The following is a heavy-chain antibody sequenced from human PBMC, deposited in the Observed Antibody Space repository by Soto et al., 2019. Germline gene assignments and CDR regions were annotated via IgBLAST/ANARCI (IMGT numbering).Heavy chain of an antibody. CDR3: ARGKDIVVVVATFDY. D-gene: IGHD2-15*01. Sequence: QVQLVESGGGVVQPGRSLRLSCAASGFTFSSYGMHWVRQAPGKGLEWVAVIWYDGSNKYYADSVKGRFTISRDNSKNTLYLQMNSLRAEDTAVYDCARGKDIVVVVATFDYWGQGTLVTVSS. CDR1: GFTFSSYG. J-gene: IGHJ4*02. V-gene: IGHV3-33*01. CDR2: IWYDGSNK.